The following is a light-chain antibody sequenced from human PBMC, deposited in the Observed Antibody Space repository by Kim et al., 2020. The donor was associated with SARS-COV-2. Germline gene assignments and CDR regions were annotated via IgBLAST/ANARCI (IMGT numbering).Light chain of an antibody. CDR1: KLGDKY. V-gene: IGLV3-1*01. CDR2: QDS. CDR3: QAWDSSTWV. J-gene: IGLJ3*02. Sequence: SYELTQPPSVSVSPGQTASITCSGDKLGDKYACWYQQKPGQSPVLVIYQDSKPPSGIPERFSGSNSGNTATLTISGTQAMDEADYYCQAWDSSTWVFGGG.